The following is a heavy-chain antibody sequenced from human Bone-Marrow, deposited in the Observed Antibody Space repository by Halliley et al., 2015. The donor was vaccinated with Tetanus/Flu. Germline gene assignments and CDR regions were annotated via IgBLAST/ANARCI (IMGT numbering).Heavy chain of an antibody. Sequence: LEWVGYIYDIETPRSNPSLKIRATISLDTSKNHFLLQLRSVTAADTAVYYCARGPLTADFDYWGQGTLVTVSS. D-gene: IGHD6-25*01. V-gene: IGHV4-61*03. J-gene: IGHJ4*02. CDR2: IYDIETP. CDR3: ARGPLTADFDY.